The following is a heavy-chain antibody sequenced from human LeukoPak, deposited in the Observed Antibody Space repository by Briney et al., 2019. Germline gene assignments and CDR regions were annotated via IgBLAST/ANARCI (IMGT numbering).Heavy chain of an antibody. J-gene: IGHJ4*02. CDR3: AKESTRVWYYGSGSYYPFDY. V-gene: IGHV3-23*01. CDR2: ISGSGGST. D-gene: IGHD3-10*01. CDR1: GFTFSSYA. Sequence: GGSLRLSCAASGFTFSSYAMSWVRQAPGKGLEWVSAISGSGGSTYYADSVKGRFTISRDNSENTLYLQMNSLRAEDTAVYYCAKESTRVWYYGSGSYYPFDYWGQGTLVTVSS.